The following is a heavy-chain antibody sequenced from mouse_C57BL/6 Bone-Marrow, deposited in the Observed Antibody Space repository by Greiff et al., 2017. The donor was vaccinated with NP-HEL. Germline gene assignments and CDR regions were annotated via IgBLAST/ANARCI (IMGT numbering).Heavy chain of an antibody. CDR2: ISDGGSYT. Sequence: EVQVVESGGGLVKPGGSLKLSCAASGFTFSSYAMSWVRQTPEKRLEWVATISDGGSYTYYPDNVKGRFTISRDNAKNNLYLQMSHLKSEDTAMYYCARDDGNGFAYWGQGTLVTVSA. J-gene: IGHJ3*01. D-gene: IGHD2-1*01. CDR3: ARDDGNGFAY. V-gene: IGHV5-4*01. CDR1: GFTFSSYA.